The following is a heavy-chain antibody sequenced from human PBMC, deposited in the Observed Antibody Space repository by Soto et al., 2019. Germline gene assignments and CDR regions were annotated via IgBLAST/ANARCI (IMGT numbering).Heavy chain of an antibody. Sequence: GGSLRLSCAASGFTFSSYAMSWVRQAPGKGLEWVSAFSGSGGSTYYADSVKGRFTISRDNSKNTLYLQMNSLRAEDTAVYYCAKSGYYDFWSGYYKGSNYYYGMDVWGQGTTVTVSS. CDR2: FSGSGGST. D-gene: IGHD3-3*01. CDR3: AKSGYYDFWSGYYKGSNYYYGMDV. V-gene: IGHV3-23*01. J-gene: IGHJ6*02. CDR1: GFTFSSYA.